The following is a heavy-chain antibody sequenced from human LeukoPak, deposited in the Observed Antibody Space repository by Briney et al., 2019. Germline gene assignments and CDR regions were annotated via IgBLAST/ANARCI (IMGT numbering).Heavy chain of an antibody. CDR2: IIPIFGTA. V-gene: IGHV1-69*05. CDR1: GGTFSSYA. J-gene: IGHJ6*03. D-gene: IGHD6-6*01. Sequence: SVKVSCKASGGTFSSYAISWVRQAPGQGLEWMGRIIPIFGTANYAQKFQGRVTITTDESTSTVYMELSSLRSEDTAVYYCARSITARPQGYYYYYYMDVWGKGTTVTVSS. CDR3: ARSITARPQGYYYYYYMDV.